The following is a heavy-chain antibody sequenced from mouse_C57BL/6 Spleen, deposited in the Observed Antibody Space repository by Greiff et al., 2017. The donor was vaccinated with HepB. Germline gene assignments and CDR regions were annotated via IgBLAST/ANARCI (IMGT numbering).Heavy chain of an antibody. J-gene: IGHJ1*03. Sequence: QVQLKQSGPELVKPGASVKISCKASGYTFTDYYINWVKQRPGQGLEWIGWIFPGSGSTYYNEKFKGKATLTVDKSSSTAYMLLSSLTSEDSAVYFCARRCYGNYGWYFDVWGTGTTVTVSS. CDR3: ARRCYGNYGWYFDV. V-gene: IGHV1-75*01. D-gene: IGHD2-1*01. CDR1: GYTFTDYY. CDR2: IFPGSGST.